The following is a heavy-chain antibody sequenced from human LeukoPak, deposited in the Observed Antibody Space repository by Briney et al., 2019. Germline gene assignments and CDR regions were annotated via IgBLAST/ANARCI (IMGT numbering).Heavy chain of an antibody. CDR2: IKEDGSEK. V-gene: IGHV3-7*01. D-gene: IGHD1-26*01. CDR3: ARNGKAFDI. CDR1: GFSFSTYW. Sequence: GGSLRLSCAASGFSFSTYWMSWVRQSPGRGLEWVANIKEDGSEKYYVDSVKGRFTISRDNAKNSLYLQMNSLKAEDTAVYYCARNGKAFDIWGQGTMVTVSS. J-gene: IGHJ3*02.